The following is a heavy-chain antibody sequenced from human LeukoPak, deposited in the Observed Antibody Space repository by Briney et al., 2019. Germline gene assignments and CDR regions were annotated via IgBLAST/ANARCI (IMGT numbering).Heavy chain of an antibody. CDR2: IHYSGST. Sequence: SETLSLTCTVSGGSINNYYWSWIRQPPGKGLEWIGYIHYSGSTYYNPSLKSRVTISVDTSKNDFSLKLSSVTAADTAVYYCARSGADRGYYYYMDVWGKGTTVTVSS. J-gene: IGHJ6*03. CDR3: ARSGADRGYYYYMDV. CDR1: GGSINNYY. V-gene: IGHV4-59*01. D-gene: IGHD1-14*01.